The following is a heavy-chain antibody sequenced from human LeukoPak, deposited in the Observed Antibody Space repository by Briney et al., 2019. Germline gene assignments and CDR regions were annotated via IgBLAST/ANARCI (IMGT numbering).Heavy chain of an antibody. D-gene: IGHD5-24*01. CDR1: GYTFTSYA. V-gene: IGHV1-3*03. Sequence: VASVKVSCKASGYTFTSYAMHWVRQAPGQRLEWMGWINAGNGNTKYSQEFQGRVTITRDTSASTAYKELSSLRSEDMAVYYCARDSGDGYNSIDYWGQGTLVTVSS. J-gene: IGHJ4*02. CDR2: INAGNGNT. CDR3: ARDSGDGYNSIDY.